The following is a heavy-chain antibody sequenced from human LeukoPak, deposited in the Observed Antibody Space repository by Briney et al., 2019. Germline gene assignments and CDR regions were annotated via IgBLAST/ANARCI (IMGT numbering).Heavy chain of an antibody. CDR1: GYTFTGYY. CDR3: ARVQPLNWFDP. D-gene: IGHD1-1*01. V-gene: IGHV1-2*02. CDR2: INPNSGGT. J-gene: IGHJ5*02. Sequence: ASVKVSCKASGYTFTGYYMHWVRQAPGQGLEWMGWINPNSGGTKFALKFQSRDNMTRVTFISMAYVELGRLRSDGTTVYYCARVQPLNWFDPWGQGTLVTVSS.